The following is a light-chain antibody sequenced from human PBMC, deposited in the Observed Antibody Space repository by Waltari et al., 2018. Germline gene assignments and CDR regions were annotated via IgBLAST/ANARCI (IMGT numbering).Light chain of an antibody. CDR2: GNS. J-gene: IGLJ3*02. CDR1: SSNIGEGYD. V-gene: IGLV1-40*01. Sequence: QSVLTQPPSVSGAPGQRVTISCTGRSSNIGEGYDVHWYQQLPGKAPQLLIYGNSNRPPVVPDQFAGSKSGTSASLAITGLQAEDEADYYCQSYDSSLSGPHWVFGGGTKLTVL. CDR3: QSYDSSLSGPHWV.